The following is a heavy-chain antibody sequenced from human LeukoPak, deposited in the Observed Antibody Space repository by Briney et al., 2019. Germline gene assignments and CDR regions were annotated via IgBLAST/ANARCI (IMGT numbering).Heavy chain of an antibody. D-gene: IGHD4-17*01. V-gene: IGHV1-69*13. Sequence: SVKVSCTASGGTFSSYAISWVRQAPGQGLEWMGGIIPIFGTANYAQKFQGRATITADESTSTAYMEVSSLRSEDTAVYYCARPGDGDYREPCVGSGKCAFDIWGQGTMVTVSS. CDR3: ARPGDGDYREPCVGSGKCAFDI. CDR2: IIPIFGTA. CDR1: GGTFSSYA. J-gene: IGHJ3*02.